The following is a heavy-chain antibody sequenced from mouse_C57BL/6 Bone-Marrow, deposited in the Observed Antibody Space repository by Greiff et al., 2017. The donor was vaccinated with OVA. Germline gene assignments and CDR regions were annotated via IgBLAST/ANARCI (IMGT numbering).Heavy chain of an antibody. CDR2: IWSGGST. Sequence: VVESGPGLVQPSQSLSIPCTVSGFSLPSYGVHWVRQSPGKGLEWLGVIWSGGSTDYNAAFISRLSISKDNSKSQVFFKMNSLQADDTAIYYCARGGPRFAYWGQGTLVTVSA. CDR3: ARGGPRFAY. CDR1: GFSLPSYG. V-gene: IGHV2-2*01. J-gene: IGHJ3*01.